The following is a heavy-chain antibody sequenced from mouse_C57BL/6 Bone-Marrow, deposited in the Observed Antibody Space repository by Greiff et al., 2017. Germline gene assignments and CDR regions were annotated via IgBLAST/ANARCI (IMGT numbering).Heavy chain of an antibody. CDR3: ARPLIYYYGSSFDY. D-gene: IGHD1-1*01. CDR2: IHPNSGST. V-gene: IGHV1-64*01. Sequence: VQLQQPGAELVKPGASVKLSCKASGYTFTSYWMHWVKQRPGQGLEWIGMIHPNSGSTNYNEKFKSKATLTVDKSSSTAYMQLSSLTSEDSAVYYCARPLIYYYGSSFDYWGQGTTLTVSS. J-gene: IGHJ2*01. CDR1: GYTFTSYW.